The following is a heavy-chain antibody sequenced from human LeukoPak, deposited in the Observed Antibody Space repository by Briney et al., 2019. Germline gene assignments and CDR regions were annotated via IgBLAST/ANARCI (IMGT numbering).Heavy chain of an antibody. CDR3: ARGAYYYDILTGYYY. V-gene: IGHV1-8*01. CDR1: GYTFTSYD. CDR2: MNPNSGNA. Sequence: ASVKVSCKASGYTFTSYDINWVRQATGQGLEWMGWMNPNSGNAGYAQKFQGRVTMTRNTSISTAYMELSSLRSEDTAVYYCARGAYYYDILTGYYYWGQGTLVTVSS. D-gene: IGHD3-9*01. J-gene: IGHJ4*02.